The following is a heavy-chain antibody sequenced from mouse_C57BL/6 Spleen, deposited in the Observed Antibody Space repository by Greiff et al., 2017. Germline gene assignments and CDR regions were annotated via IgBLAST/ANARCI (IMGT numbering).Heavy chain of an antibody. J-gene: IGHJ4*01. CDR1: GYAFSSYW. D-gene: IGHD2-3*01. CDR3: ARIYDGYCMDY. Sequence: QVQLQQSGAELVKPGASVKISCKASGYAFSSYWMNWVKQRPGKGLEWIGQIYPGDGDTNYNGKFKGKATLTADNSSSTAYMQLSSLTSEDSAVYFCARIYDGYCMDYWGQGTSVTVSS. V-gene: IGHV1-80*01. CDR2: IYPGDGDT.